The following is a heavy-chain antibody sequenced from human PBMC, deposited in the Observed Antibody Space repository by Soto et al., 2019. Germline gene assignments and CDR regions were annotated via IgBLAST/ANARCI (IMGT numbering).Heavy chain of an antibody. Sequence: SRAALMNPTETLTLTCTVSGFSLSNARMGVSWIRQPPGKALEWLAHIFSNDEKSYSTSLKSRLTISKDTSKSQVVLTMTNMDPVDTATYYCARTSYSNVDYWGQGTLVTVSS. CDR1: GFSLSNARMG. J-gene: IGHJ4*02. CDR2: IFSNDEK. CDR3: ARTSYSNVDY. V-gene: IGHV2-26*01. D-gene: IGHD6-13*01.